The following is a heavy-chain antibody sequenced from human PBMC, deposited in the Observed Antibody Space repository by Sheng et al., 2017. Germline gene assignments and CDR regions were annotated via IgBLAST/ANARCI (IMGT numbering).Heavy chain of an antibody. CDR1: GFTLSRYW. CDR3: ARDGGAGTPFDL. D-gene: IGHD6-19*01. Sequence: VQLVESGGGLVQPGGPVRLSCVASGFTLSRYWMHWVRQVPEKGLVWVSRIKSDGTNTDYADFVQGRFAISRDSAQNTLYLQMNSLRVDDTGVYYCARDGGAGTPFDLWGQGTLVTVSS. V-gene: IGHV3-74*01. J-gene: IGHJ4*02. CDR2: IKSDGTNT.